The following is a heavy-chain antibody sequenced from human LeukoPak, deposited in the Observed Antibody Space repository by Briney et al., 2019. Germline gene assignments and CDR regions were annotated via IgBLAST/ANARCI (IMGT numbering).Heavy chain of an antibody. CDR2: IYDSGST. CDR3: ARGVGRKRSIAAALRWFDP. J-gene: IGHJ5*02. CDR1: GVSIRSSYYY. V-gene: IGHV4-39*01. Sequence: SETLSLTCTVSGVSIRSSYYYWGWIRQPPGKGLEWIGSIYDSGSTYYNPSLKSRVTISVDTSKNQFSLKLNSVTAADTAVYYSARGVGRKRSIAAALRWFDPWGQGTLVTVSS. D-gene: IGHD6-13*01.